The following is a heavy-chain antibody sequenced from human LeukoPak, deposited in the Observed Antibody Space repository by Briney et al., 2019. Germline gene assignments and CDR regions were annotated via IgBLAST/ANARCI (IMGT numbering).Heavy chain of an antibody. CDR2: INHSGST. CDR1: GGSFSGYY. V-gene: IGHV4-34*01. J-gene: IGHJ4*02. Sequence: PSETLSLTCAVYGGSFSGYYWSWIRQPPGKGLEWIGEINHSGSTNYNPSLKSRVTISVGTSKNQFSLKLSSVTAADTAVYYCARGASPFDYWGQGTLVTVSS. D-gene: IGHD6-6*01. CDR3: ARGASPFDY.